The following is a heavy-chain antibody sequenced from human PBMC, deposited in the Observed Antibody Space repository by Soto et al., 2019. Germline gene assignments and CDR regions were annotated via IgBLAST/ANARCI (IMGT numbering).Heavy chain of an antibody. V-gene: IGHV4-4*02. Sequence: QVQLQESGPGLVKPSGTLSLTCAVSGGSISSSNWWSWVRQPPGKGLGWIGEIYHSGGTNYNPSLKRRVTXSXAXSXXQFSLKLSSVTAADTAVYYCARGDCSGGSCYSVDIWGQGTMVTVSS. CDR3: ARGDCSGGSCYSVDI. CDR1: GGSISSSNW. CDR2: IYHSGGT. D-gene: IGHD2-15*01. J-gene: IGHJ3*02.